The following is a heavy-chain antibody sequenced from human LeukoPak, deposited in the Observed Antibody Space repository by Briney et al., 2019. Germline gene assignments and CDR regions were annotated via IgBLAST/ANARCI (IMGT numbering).Heavy chain of an antibody. D-gene: IGHD1-1*01. Sequence: GGSLRLSCAASGFTFSSYSMNWVRQAPGKGLEWVSSISSSGSYIYYADSVKGRFTISRDNAKNPLYLQMNSLRAEDTAVYYCARDRRRGFDYWGQGTLVTVSS. V-gene: IGHV3-21*01. CDR2: ISSSGSYI. CDR1: GFTFSSYS. CDR3: ARDRRRGFDY. J-gene: IGHJ4*02.